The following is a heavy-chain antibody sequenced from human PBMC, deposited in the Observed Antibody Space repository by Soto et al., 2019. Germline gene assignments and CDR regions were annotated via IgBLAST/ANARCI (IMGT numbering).Heavy chain of an antibody. CDR3: ARDPAPSGWYDY. J-gene: IGHJ4*02. CDR2: INSDGSST. D-gene: IGHD6-19*01. V-gene: IGHV3-74*01. Sequence: GGSLRLSCAASGFTFSNDWMHWVRQVPGKGLVWVSLINSDGSSTSYADSVKGRFTIFRDNAKNTLYLQMNSLRAEDTAVYYCARDPAPSGWYDYWGQGTLVTVSS. CDR1: GFTFSNDW.